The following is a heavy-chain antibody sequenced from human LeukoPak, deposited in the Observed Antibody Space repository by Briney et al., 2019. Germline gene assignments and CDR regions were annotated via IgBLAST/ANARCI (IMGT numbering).Heavy chain of an antibody. CDR2: ISSSGSTV. CDR1: GFTFSDYY. V-gene: IGHV3-11*04. D-gene: IGHD6-13*01. J-gene: IGHJ6*03. CDR3: AKFSSSWYYYYYMDV. Sequence: GGSLRLSCAASGFTFSDYYMSWIRQAPGKGLEWVSYISSSGSTVHYADSVKGRFTISRDNAKNSVYLQMNSLSAEDTAVYYCAKFSSSWYYYYYMDVWGKGTTVTVSS.